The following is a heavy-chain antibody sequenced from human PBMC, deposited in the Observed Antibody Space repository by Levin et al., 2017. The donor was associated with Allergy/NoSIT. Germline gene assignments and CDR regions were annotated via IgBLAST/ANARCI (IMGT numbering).Heavy chain of an antibody. J-gene: IGHJ4*02. CDR2: IKQDGSEK. D-gene: IGHD6-19*01. CDR3: ASRSYSSGWSPFDY. V-gene: IGHV3-7*01. CDR1: GFTFSNYW. Sequence: GESLKISCAASGFTFSNYWMSWVRQAPGKGLEWVANIKQDGSEKFYGDSVKGRFTIFRDNAKNSLYLQIDSLRAEDTAVYYCASRSYSSGWSPFDYWGQGTLVTVSS.